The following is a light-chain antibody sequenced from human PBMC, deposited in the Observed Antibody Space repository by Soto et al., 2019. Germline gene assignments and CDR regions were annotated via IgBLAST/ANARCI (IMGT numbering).Light chain of an antibody. V-gene: IGLV1-51*02. Sequence: QSVLTQPPSVSAAPGQKVTISCSGNSSNIGSNDVSWYQQLPGKAPKLLIYENSQRPSGIPDRFSGSKSGTSATLGITGLQTGDEADYYCGTWDSSLIALFGTGTQLPS. J-gene: IGLJ1*01. CDR2: ENS. CDR3: GTWDSSLIAL. CDR1: SSNIGSND.